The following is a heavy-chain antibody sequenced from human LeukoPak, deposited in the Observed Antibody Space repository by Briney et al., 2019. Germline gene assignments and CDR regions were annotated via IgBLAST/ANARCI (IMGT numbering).Heavy chain of an antibody. V-gene: IGHV3-23*01. Sequence: GGSLRLSCAASGFTFSMYAVTWVRQAPGKGLECVSGNSGSGRTTYYADSVKGRFNIARDNSNNTLYLQINSLRADDTAVYYCAKEDDIAAERAPFEYWGQGALVTVSS. CDR2: NSGSGRTT. D-gene: IGHD6-6*01. CDR3: AKEDDIAAERAPFEY. J-gene: IGHJ4*02. CDR1: GFTFSMYA.